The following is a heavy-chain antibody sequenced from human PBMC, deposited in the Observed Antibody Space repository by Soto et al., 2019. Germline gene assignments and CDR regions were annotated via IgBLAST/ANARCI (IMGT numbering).Heavy chain of an antibody. D-gene: IGHD3-3*01. J-gene: IGHJ6*02. CDR3: ARDRDFWSGFGPYYYYGMDV. CDR2: IIPIFGTA. V-gene: IGHV1-69*06. Sequence: SVKVSCKASGGTFSSYAISWVRQAPGQGLEWMGGIIPIFGTANYAQKFQGRVTITADKSTSTAYMELSSLSSEDTAVYYCARDRDFWSGFGPYYYYGMDVWGQGTTVTVSS. CDR1: GGTFSSYA.